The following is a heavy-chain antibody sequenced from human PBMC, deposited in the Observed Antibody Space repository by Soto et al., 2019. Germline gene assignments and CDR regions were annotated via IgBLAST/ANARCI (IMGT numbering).Heavy chain of an antibody. J-gene: IGHJ4*02. CDR3: ARYDGSSHSTGYLDY. Sequence: QVQLQESGPGLVKPSQTLSLTCTVSGGSISTGGYYWSWIRQHPGKGLEWIGYIDYSGSTYYNPSLQSRVTLSVDTSKNQFSLKLSSVTAADTAVYYCARYDGSSHSTGYLDYWGQGTLVTVSS. CDR2: IDYSGST. V-gene: IGHV4-31*03. CDR1: GGSISTGGYY. D-gene: IGHD3-22*01.